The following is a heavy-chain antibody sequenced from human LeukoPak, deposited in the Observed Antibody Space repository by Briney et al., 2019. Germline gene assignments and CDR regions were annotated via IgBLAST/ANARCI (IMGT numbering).Heavy chain of an antibody. Sequence: SETLSLTCTVSGGSISSSSYYWGWIRQPPGKGLEWIGSIYYSGSTYYNPSLKSRVTISVDTSKNQFSLKLSSVTAADTAVYYCARSGWLQFGLFDYWGQGTLVTVSS. CDR1: GGSISSSSYY. D-gene: IGHD5-24*01. J-gene: IGHJ4*02. CDR2: IYYSGST. CDR3: ARSGWLQFGLFDY. V-gene: IGHV4-39*07.